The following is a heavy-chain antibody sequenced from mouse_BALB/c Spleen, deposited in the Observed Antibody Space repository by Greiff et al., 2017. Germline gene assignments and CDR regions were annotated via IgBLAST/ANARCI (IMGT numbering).Heavy chain of an antibody. CDR2: ISSGGSYT. J-gene: IGHJ4*01. Sequence: EVQLVESGGGLVKPGGSLKLSCAASGFTFSSYTMSWVRQTPEKRLEWVATISSGGSYTYYPDSVKGRFTISRDNAKNTLYLQMSSLKSEDTAMYYCTREGAMDYRGQGTSVTVSS. V-gene: IGHV5-6-4*01. CDR1: GFTFSSYT. CDR3: TREGAMDY.